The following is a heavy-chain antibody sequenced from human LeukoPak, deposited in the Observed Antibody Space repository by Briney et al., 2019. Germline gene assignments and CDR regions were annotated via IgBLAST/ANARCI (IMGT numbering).Heavy chain of an antibody. Sequence: PGWSLRLSCSASGFIFSTYTMYWVRQAPGKGLEYVSVINGDGRTTYYIDSVKGRFTISRDNSKNTLYLQMSSLRADDTAVYYCVGDQVDDTGYLRWGQGTRVTVSA. CDR2: INGDGRTT. CDR3: VGDQVDDTGYLR. CDR1: GFIFSTYT. J-gene: IGHJ4*02. V-gene: IGHV3-64D*06. D-gene: IGHD5-12*01.